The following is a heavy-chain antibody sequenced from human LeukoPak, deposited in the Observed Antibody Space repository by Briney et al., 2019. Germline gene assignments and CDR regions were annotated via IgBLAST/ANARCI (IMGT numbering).Heavy chain of an antibody. CDR3: ARDADDGVVVVAATHGMDV. J-gene: IGHJ6*02. V-gene: IGHV1-2*02. CDR2: INPNSGGT. D-gene: IGHD2-15*01. Sequence: GASVKVSCKASGYTFTSYAISWVRQAPGQGLEWMGWINPNSGGTNYAQKFQGRVTMTRDTSISTAYMELSRLRSDDTAVYYCARDADDGVVVVAATHGMDVWGQGTTVTVSS. CDR1: GYTFTSYA.